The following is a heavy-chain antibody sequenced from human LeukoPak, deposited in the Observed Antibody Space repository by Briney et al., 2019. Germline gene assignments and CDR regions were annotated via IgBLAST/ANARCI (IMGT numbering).Heavy chain of an antibody. CDR3: ARTVTYSWSAQFDF. Sequence: SQTLSLTCDISGDSVSSNSVAWSWIRQSPSRGLEWLGRTFYRTKWHSDYAVSLQSRITINSDTSKSQFSLHLSSVTPEDTAVYYCARTVTYSWSAQFDFWGQGILVTVSS. CDR2: TFYRTKWHS. CDR1: GDSVSSNSVA. J-gene: IGHJ4*02. V-gene: IGHV6-1*01. D-gene: IGHD6-13*01.